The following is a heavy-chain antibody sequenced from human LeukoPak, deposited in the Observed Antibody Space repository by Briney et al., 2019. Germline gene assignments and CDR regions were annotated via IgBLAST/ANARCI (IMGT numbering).Heavy chain of an antibody. CDR3: AGRSYFDY. V-gene: IGHV3-30*03. CDR2: ISYDGSNK. J-gene: IGHJ4*02. CDR1: GFTFSSYG. Sequence: GGSLRLSCAASGFTFSSYGMHWVRRAPGKGLEWVAVISYDGSNKYYADSVKGRFTVSRDNSKNTLYLQMNSLRAEDTAVYYCAGRSYFDYWGQGTLVTVSS.